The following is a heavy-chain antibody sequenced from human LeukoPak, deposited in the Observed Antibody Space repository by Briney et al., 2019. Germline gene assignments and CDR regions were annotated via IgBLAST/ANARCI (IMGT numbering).Heavy chain of an antibody. Sequence: PGGSLRLSCAASGFTFSSYGMNWGRQAPGKGLEWVSYISDSSSTIYYADSVKGRLTISRDNAKNSLYLQMSSLRAEDTAVYYCARWGATGYGDYWGQGTLVTVSS. CDR1: GFTFSSYG. D-gene: IGHD3-9*01. J-gene: IGHJ4*02. CDR3: ARWGATGYGDY. CDR2: ISDSSSTI. V-gene: IGHV3-48*03.